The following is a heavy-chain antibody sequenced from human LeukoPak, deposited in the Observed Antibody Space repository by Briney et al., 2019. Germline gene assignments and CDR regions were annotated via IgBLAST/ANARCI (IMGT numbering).Heavy chain of an antibody. CDR2: INPNSGGT. Sequence: GASVKVSCKASGYTFTGYYMHWVRQAPGQGLEWMGWINPNSGGTSYAQKFQGRVTMTRDTPISTAYMELSRLRSDDTAVYYCAREYLVVITNYYYMDVWGKGTTVTISS. V-gene: IGHV1-2*02. J-gene: IGHJ6*03. CDR1: GYTFTGYY. D-gene: IGHD3-22*01. CDR3: AREYLVVITNYYYMDV.